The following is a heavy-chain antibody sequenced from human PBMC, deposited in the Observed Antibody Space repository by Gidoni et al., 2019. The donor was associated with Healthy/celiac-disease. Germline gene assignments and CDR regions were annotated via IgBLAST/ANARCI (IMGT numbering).Heavy chain of an antibody. Sequence: EVQLVESGGGLVKPGGSLRLSCAASGFTFSNAWMSWVRQAPGKGLEWVGRIKSKTDGGTTDYAAPVKGRFTISRDDSKNTLYLQMNSLKTEDTAVYYCTTEGTVTTYAFDIWGQGTMVTVSS. CDR3: TTEGTVTTYAFDI. CDR2: IKSKTDGGTT. V-gene: IGHV3-15*01. J-gene: IGHJ3*02. D-gene: IGHD4-17*01. CDR1: GFTFSNAW.